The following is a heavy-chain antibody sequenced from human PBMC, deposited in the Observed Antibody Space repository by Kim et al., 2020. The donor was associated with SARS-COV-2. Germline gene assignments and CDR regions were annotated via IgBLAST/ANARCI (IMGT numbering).Heavy chain of an antibody. V-gene: IGHV3-23*01. D-gene: IGHD3-22*01. J-gene: IGHJ4*02. CDR2: ISGSGGST. Sequence: GGSLRLSCAASGFTFSSYAMSWVRQAPGKGLEWVSAISGSGGSTYYADSVKGRFTISRDNSKNTLYLQMNSLRAEDTAVYYCAKLPGNYYDSSGYYWFAGCDYWGQGTLVTVSS. CDR3: AKLPGNYYDSSGYYWFAGCDY. CDR1: GFTFSSYA.